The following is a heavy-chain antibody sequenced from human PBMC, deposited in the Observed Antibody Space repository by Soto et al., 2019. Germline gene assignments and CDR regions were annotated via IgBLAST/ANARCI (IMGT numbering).Heavy chain of an antibody. Sequence: GGYLRLYCAASGFTFSSYAMSWVRQAPGKGLEWVSGISGSGGRTYYADSVKGRFTISRDNSKNTLYLQMNSLRAEDTAVYYCANCTLTGVVYWGQGTLVTVSS. CDR1: GFTFSSYA. CDR3: ANCTLTGVVY. CDR2: ISGSGGRT. J-gene: IGHJ4*02. V-gene: IGHV3-23*01. D-gene: IGHD7-27*01.